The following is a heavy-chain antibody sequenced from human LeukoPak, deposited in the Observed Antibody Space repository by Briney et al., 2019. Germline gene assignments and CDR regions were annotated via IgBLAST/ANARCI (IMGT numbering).Heavy chain of an antibody. CDR3: AKDGPHFEYSSSSWQDV. CDR2: IRYDGSNK. D-gene: IGHD6-6*01. V-gene: IGHV3-30*02. J-gene: IGHJ6*04. CDR1: GFTFSTYG. Sequence: PGGSLRLSCAASGFTFSTYGMHWVRQASGKGLEWVAFIRYDGSNKYYADSVKGRFTISRDNSKNTLYLQMNSLRPEDTAVYYCAKDGPHFEYSSSSWQDVWGKGTTGTVSS.